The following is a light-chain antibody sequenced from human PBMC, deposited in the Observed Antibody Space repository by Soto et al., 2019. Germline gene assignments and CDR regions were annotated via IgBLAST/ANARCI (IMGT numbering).Light chain of an antibody. CDR1: QSISSW. V-gene: IGKV1-5*01. Sequence: DIQMTQSPSTLSASVGARVPITCRARQSISSWLAWYQQKPGKAPKLLIYDASSLESGVPSRFSGSGSGTEFTLTISSLQPEDFATYFCQQGYSTPTFGQGTRLEIK. J-gene: IGKJ5*01. CDR3: QQGYSTPT. CDR2: DAS.